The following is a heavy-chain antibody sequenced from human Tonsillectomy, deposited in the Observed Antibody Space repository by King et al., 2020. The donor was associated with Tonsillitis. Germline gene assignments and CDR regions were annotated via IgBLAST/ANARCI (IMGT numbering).Heavy chain of an antibody. CDR2: IIPIFCTI. D-gene: IGHD3-22*01. CDR3: VFYYDSSGYYTEYYFEY. V-gene: IGHV1-69*06. Sequence: QLVQSGAEVKKPGSSVKVSCKASGGTLRSYAISWVRQAPGQGLECMGGIIPIFCTINYAQKFQGRVTIPADTSTSTAYMELSRLRSEDTAVYYCVFYYDSSGYYTEYYFEYWGQGTLVTVSS. J-gene: IGHJ4*02. CDR1: GGTLRSYA.